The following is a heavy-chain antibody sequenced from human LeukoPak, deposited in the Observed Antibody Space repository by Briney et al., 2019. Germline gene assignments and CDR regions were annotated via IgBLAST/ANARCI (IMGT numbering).Heavy chain of an antibody. D-gene: IGHD5-18*01. CDR2: ISSSGSTI. V-gene: IGHV3-48*03. J-gene: IGHJ4*02. CDR1: GFTFSSYE. Sequence: PGGSLRLSCAASGFTFSSYEMNWVRQAPGKGLEWVSYISSSGSTIYYADSVKGRFTISRDNAKDSLYLQMNSLRAEDTAVYYCARQLWPYYFDYWGQGTLVTVSS. CDR3: ARQLWPYYFDY.